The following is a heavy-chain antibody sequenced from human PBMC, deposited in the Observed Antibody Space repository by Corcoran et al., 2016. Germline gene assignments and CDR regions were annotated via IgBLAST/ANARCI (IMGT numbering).Heavy chain of an antibody. CDR2: INHSGST. CDR1: GGSFSGYY. CDR3: ARVWSDFWSGYYGGYFDY. J-gene: IGHJ4*02. V-gene: IGHV4-34*01. Sequence: QVQLQQWGAGLLKPSETLSLTCAVYGGSFSGYYWSWIRQPPGKGLEWIGEINHSGSTNYNPSLKSRVTISVDTSKNQFSLKLRSVTAAATAVYYGARVWSDFWSGYYGGYFDYWGQGNLVTVSS. D-gene: IGHD3-3*01.